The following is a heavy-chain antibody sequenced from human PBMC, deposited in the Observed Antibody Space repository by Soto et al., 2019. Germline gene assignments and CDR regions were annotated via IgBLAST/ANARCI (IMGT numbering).Heavy chain of an antibody. CDR1: GFAFSSYG. V-gene: IGHV3-30*18. J-gene: IGHJ6*02. CDR3: AKDWIRGYRGYVGMDV. CDR2: ISYDGSSK. D-gene: IGHD5-12*01. Sequence: QVQLVESGGGVVQPGRSVRLSCAASGFAFSSYGMHWVRQGPGKGLEWVAVISYDGSSKYYADSVKGRFTISRDNSKNTLYLQMNSLRAEDTALYYCAKDWIRGYRGYVGMDVWGQGTTVTVSS.